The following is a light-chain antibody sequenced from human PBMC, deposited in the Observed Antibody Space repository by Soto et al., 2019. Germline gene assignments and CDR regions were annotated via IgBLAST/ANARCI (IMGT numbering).Light chain of an antibody. V-gene: IGKV3-15*01. J-gene: IGKJ4*01. CDR3: QQYNNWPLT. CDR1: QSVGSN. CDR2: GAS. Sequence: VITQSPAALSVSPGERATLSCRASQSVGSNLAWYQQKPGQAPSLLIYGASTRATGIPARFSGSGSGTESTLTISSLQSEDFAVYYCQQYNNWPLTFGGGTKVDIK.